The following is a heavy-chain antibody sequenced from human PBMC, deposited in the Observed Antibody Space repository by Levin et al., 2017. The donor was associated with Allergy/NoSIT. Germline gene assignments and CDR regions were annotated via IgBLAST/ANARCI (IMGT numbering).Heavy chain of an antibody. J-gene: IGHJ5*02. CDR2: ISGSGGST. D-gene: IGHD6-19*01. CDR3: AKKNAGYSSGWMKVDWFDP. CDR1: GFTFSSYA. V-gene: IGHV3-23*01. Sequence: GESLKISCAASGFTFSSYAMSWVRQAPGKGLEWVSAISGSGGSTYYADSVKGRFTISRDNSKNTLYLQMNSLRAEDTAVYYCAKKNAGYSSGWMKVDWFDPWGQGTLVTVSS.